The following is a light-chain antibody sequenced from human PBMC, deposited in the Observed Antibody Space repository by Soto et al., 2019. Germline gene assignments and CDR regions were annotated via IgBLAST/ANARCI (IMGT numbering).Light chain of an antibody. CDR2: GNT. V-gene: IGLV1-40*01. CDR3: LSFDSSLSVV. J-gene: IGLJ2*01. Sequence: QSALTQPPSVSGAPGQRVTISCTGSSSNIGAGYDVHWYQQLPGRAPILLIYGNTNRPSGVPDRFSGSKSGTSASLAITGLQAEDEADYYCLSFDSSLSVVFGGGTQLTVL. CDR1: SSNIGAGYD.